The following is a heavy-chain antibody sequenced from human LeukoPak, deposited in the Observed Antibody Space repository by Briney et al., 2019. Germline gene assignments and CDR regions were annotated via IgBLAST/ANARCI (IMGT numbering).Heavy chain of an antibody. Sequence: GESLKISCQASGYIFTSSLIGWARQMPGKGLEWMAIINPGDSDTRYSPSFQGQVTISADKSISTVYLQWGSLKASDTAMYYCAEGIAVADYYFDYWGQGTLVTVSS. CDR1: GYIFTSSL. D-gene: IGHD6-19*01. CDR2: INPGDSDT. J-gene: IGHJ4*02. V-gene: IGHV5-51*01. CDR3: AEGIAVADYYFDY.